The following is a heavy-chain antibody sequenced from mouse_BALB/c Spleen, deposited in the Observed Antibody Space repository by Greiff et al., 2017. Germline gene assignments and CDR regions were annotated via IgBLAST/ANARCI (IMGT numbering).Heavy chain of an antibody. CDR1: GFAFSSYD. J-gene: IGHJ2*01. D-gene: IGHD2-3*01. CDR2: ISSGGGST. V-gene: IGHV5-12-1*01. Sequence: DVMLVESGGGLVKPGGSLKLSCAASGFAFSSYDMSWVRQTPEKRLEWVAYISSGGGSTYYPDTVKGRFTISRDNAKNTLYLQMSSLKSEDTAMYYCARHGWAGYWGQGTTLTVSS. CDR3: ARHGWAGY.